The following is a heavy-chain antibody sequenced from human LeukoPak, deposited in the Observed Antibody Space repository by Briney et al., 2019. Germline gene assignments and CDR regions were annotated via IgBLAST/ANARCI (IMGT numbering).Heavy chain of an antibody. V-gene: IGHV1-2*02. J-gene: IGHJ6*02. Sequence: ASVKVSCKASGYTFTGSYMHWVRQAPGQGLEWMGWSNPNSGGTNYAQKFQGRVTMTSDTSTSTVYTELSSLKSEDTAVYYCARGLDFDILTGPGYGMDVWGQGTTVTVSS. CDR3: ARGLDFDILTGPGYGMDV. CDR2: SNPNSGGT. CDR1: GYTFTGSY. D-gene: IGHD3-9*01.